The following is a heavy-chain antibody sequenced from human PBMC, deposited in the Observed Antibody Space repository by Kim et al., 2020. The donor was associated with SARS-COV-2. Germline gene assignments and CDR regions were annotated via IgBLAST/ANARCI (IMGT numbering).Heavy chain of an antibody. CDR1: NGFLNNYY. J-gene: IGHJ4*02. D-gene: IGHD6-19*01. CDR2: IFYNGSP. Sequence: SETLSLTCTVSNGFLNNYYWSWIRQPPGKGLEWLGYIFYNGSPNYNPSLESRVTMSVDTSQNQFSLKLSSMTTADTAVYYCARIVAVAPRYFDYWGQGILVTVSS. CDR3: ARIVAVAPRYFDY. V-gene: IGHV4-59*01.